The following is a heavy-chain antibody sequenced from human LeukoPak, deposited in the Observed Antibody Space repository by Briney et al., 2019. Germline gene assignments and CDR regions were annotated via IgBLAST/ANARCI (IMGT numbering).Heavy chain of an antibody. Sequence: GGSLRLSCAASGFTFSRPSMNWLRQAPGKGLEWVSSITTSSSYIYYTDSVKGRFTISRDNAKNSLYLQMNSLRGEDTAVYYCATGGVHYYDTSADYWGQGTLVTVSS. CDR1: GFTFSRPS. CDR2: ITTSSSYI. CDR3: ATGGVHYYDTSADY. D-gene: IGHD3-22*01. V-gene: IGHV3-21*01. J-gene: IGHJ4*02.